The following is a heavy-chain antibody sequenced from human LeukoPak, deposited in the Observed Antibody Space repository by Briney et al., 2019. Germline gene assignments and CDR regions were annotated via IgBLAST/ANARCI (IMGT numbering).Heavy chain of an antibody. Sequence: QPGGSLRLSCTASQFAFSSYCTHWVRQAPGKGLVWVSRINNYGSSTTYADSVKGRFTISRDNSKNSLYLQMNSPRTEDTAWYYCAKAAYSSGWYYFDSWGQGTLVTVSS. CDR3: AKAAYSSGWYYFDS. V-gene: IGHV3-74*01. CDR2: INNYGSST. CDR1: QFAFSSYC. J-gene: IGHJ4*02. D-gene: IGHD6-19*01.